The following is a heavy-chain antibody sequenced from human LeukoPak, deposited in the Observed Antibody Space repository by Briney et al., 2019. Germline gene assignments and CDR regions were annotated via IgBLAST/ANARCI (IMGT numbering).Heavy chain of an antibody. J-gene: IGHJ6*03. D-gene: IGHD1-14*01. CDR3: ARVGPWVNPDYYNYYMDV. CDR2: INHSGST. Sequence: SETLSLTCAVYGGSFSGYYWSWIRQPPGKGLEWIGEINHSGSTNYNPSLKSRVTISVDTPKNQFSLKLSSVTAADTAVYYCARVGPWVNPDYYNYYMDVWGKGTTVTVSS. V-gene: IGHV4-34*01. CDR1: GGSFSGYY.